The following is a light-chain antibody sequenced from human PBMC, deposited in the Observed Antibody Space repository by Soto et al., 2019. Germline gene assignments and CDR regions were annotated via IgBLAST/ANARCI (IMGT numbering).Light chain of an antibody. V-gene: IGKV1-33*01. CDR2: DAS. CDR3: QQSDNLPLT. J-gene: IGKJ5*01. CDR1: QAIKNF. Sequence: DFQMTQSPSSLSASVGDRVTITCRATQAIKNFLNWYQQKPGRAPKLLISDASTLQRVFPSRFSGSGSWTHFTFVISSLQPEDVGTYYCQQSDNLPLTFGQGTRLDIK.